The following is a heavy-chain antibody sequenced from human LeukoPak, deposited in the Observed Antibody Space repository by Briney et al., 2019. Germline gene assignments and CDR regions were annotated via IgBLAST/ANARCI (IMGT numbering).Heavy chain of an antibody. CDR3: ARDQGTDGDRYYYYYGMDV. Sequence: GGSLRLSCAASGFTFSSYAMSWVRQAPGKGLEWVSVIYSGGSTYYADSVKGRFTISRDNSKNTLYLQMNSLRAEDTAVYYCARDQGTDGDRYYYYYGMDVWGQGTTVTVSS. CDR1: GFTFSSYA. D-gene: IGHD4-17*01. CDR2: IYSGGST. J-gene: IGHJ6*02. V-gene: IGHV3-66*01.